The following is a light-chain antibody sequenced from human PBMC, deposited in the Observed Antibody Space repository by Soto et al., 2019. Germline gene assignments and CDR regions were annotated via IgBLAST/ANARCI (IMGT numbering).Light chain of an antibody. V-gene: IGKV3-15*01. CDR3: QQYNYWPPWT. CDR2: GAS. J-gene: IGKJ1*01. Sequence: EIVMTQSPATLSVSPGERATLSCRASQSVSSNLAWYQQKPGQAPRLLIYGASTRATGIPARVNGSGSGTEVTLYISGMQSEDFAVYYCQQYNYWPPWTFCQWIKVEI. CDR1: QSVSSN.